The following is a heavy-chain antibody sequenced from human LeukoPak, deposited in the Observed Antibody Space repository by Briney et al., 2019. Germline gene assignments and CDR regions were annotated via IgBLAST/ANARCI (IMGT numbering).Heavy chain of an antibody. D-gene: IGHD4-17*01. V-gene: IGHV4-31*03. J-gene: IGHJ5*02. CDR3: ARASSTVTHNWFDP. CDR1: GGSISSDGYN. CDR2: IYYSAST. Sequence: SETLSLTCTVSGGSISSDGYNWIWIRPHPGQGLEWIGYIYYSASTYYTPSLQIRVTISVDTSKNQFHLKLSSVTAADTAVYYCARASSTVTHNWFDPWGQGTLVTVSS.